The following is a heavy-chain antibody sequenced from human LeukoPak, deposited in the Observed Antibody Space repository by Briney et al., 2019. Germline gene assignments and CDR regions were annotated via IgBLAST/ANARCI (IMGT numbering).Heavy chain of an antibody. D-gene: IGHD3-10*01. CDR1: GYTFTSYA. CDR2: INAGNGNT. V-gene: IGHV1-3*01. Sequence: GASVKVSCKASGYTFTSYAMHWVRQAPGQRLEWMGWINAGNGNTEYSQKFQGRVTITRDTSASTAYMELSSLRSEDTAVYYCARGSLGGVRGVITTQTPDFDYWGQGTLVTVSS. CDR3: ARGSLGGVRGVITTQTPDFDY. J-gene: IGHJ4*02.